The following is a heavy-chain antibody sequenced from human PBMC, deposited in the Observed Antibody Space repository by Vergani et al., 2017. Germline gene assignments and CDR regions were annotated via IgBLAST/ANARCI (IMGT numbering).Heavy chain of an antibody. CDR3: TRGYKYGYD. Sequence: EVKLVVSGGGLVQPGQSLRLACITSGFPFHDFGINWVRQAPGKGLEWISLIRTSENGGTSHYAASVAGRFSISRDDSKSVAYLQMDGLKTDDTATYYCTRGYKYGYDWGQGTLVTVSS. J-gene: IGHJ4*02. V-gene: IGHV3-49*04. CDR1: GFPFHDFG. CDR2: IRTSENGGTS. D-gene: IGHD5-18*01.